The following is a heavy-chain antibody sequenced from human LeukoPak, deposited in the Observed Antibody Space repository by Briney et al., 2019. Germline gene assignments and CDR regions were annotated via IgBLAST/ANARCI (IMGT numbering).Heavy chain of an antibody. Sequence: GASVKVSCQASGYTFTDDYMHWVRQAPGQGFEWMGWINPNDGDTNYAQKFQGRVTMTRDTSISTAHMEVSRLRSDDTAVYYCARANFLYCSSSTCPFDYWGQGTLVTVSS. CDR1: GYTFTDDY. V-gene: IGHV1-2*02. J-gene: IGHJ4*02. CDR3: ARANFLYCSSSTCPFDY. D-gene: IGHD2-2*01. CDR2: INPNDGDT.